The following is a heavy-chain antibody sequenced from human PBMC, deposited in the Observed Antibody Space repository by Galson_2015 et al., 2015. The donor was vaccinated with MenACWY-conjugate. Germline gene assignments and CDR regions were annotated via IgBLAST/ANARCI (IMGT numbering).Heavy chain of an antibody. D-gene: IGHD2-21*01. J-gene: IGHJ4*02. V-gene: IGHV1-18*01. CDR1: GYTFTSYG. Sequence: SVKVSCKASGYTFTSYGISWVRQAPGQGLEWMGWISTYNGNTKYAQKLQGRVTMTTDTSTKTAYMELRSLKSDDTAVYYCARDYLLVISRSLTNLAYWGQRTLISVAS. CDR3: ARDYLLVISRSLTNLAY. CDR2: ISTYNGNT.